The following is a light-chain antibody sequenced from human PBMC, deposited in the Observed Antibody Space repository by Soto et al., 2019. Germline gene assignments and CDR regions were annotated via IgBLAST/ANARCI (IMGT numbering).Light chain of an antibody. CDR3: CSYAGSSTPGV. CDR1: SSDVGSYNL. J-gene: IGLJ1*01. V-gene: IGLV2-23*02. Sequence: QSALTQPASVSGSPGQSITISCTGTSSDVGSYNLVSWYQQHPGKAPKLTIYEVRKRPSGVSNRFSGSKSGNTASLTISGLQAEDEADYYCCSYAGSSTPGVFGTGTKLTVL. CDR2: EVR.